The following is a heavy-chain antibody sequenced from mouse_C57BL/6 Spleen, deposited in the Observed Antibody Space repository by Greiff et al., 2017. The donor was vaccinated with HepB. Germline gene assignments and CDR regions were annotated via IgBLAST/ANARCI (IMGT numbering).Heavy chain of an antibody. J-gene: IGHJ4*01. Sequence: VQLQQSGAELVKPGASVKLSCKASGYTFTSYWMQWVKQRPGQGLEWIGEIDPSDSYTNYNQKFKGKATLTVDTSSSTAYMQLSSLTSEDSAVYYCARRGPYYYAMDYWGQGTSVTVSS. CDR3: ARRGPYYYAMDY. CDR1: GYTFTSYW. V-gene: IGHV1-50*01. CDR2: IDPSDSYT.